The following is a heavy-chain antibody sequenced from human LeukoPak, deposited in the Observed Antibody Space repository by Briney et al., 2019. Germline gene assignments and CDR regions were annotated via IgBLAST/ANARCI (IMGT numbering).Heavy chain of an antibody. D-gene: IGHD5-24*01. J-gene: IGHJ4*02. CDR2: INHSGST. Sequence: SETLSLTCAVYGGSFSGYYWSWIRQPPGKGLEWIGEINHSGSTNYNPSLKSRVTISVDTSKNQFSLKLSSVTAADTAVYYCARVGAGRWLQFGMDWARDRYYFDYWGQGTLVTVSS. CDR1: GGSFSGYY. V-gene: IGHV4-34*01. CDR3: ARVGAGRWLQFGMDWARDRYYFDY.